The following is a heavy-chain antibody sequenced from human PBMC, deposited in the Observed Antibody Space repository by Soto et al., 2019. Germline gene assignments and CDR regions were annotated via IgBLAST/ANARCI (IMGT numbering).Heavy chain of an antibody. Sequence: EVQLVESGGGLVKPGGSLRLSCAASGFTFSNAWMNWVRQAPGKGLEWVGRIKSKTDGGTTDYAAPVKGRFTISRDDSKNTLYLQMNSLKTEDTAVYYCTPTMVRGVITTYFDYWCQGTLVTVSS. V-gene: IGHV3-15*07. CDR2: IKSKTDGGTT. J-gene: IGHJ4*02. CDR3: TPTMVRGVITTYFDY. D-gene: IGHD3-10*01. CDR1: GFTFSNAW.